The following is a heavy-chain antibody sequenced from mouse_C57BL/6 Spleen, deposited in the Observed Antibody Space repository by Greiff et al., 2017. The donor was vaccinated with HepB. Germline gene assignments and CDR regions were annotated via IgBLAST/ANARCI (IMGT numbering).Heavy chain of an antibody. CDR1: GFTFSDYY. CDR2: ISNGGGIT. Sequence: EVQVVESGGGLVQPGGSLKLSCAASGFTFSDYYMYWVRQTPETRLEWVAYISNGGGITYYPDTVKGRFTISRDNDKHTLYLQMSRLKSEDTAMYYCARRSTVVAPYWYFDVWGTGTTVTVSS. CDR3: ARRSTVVAPYWYFDV. V-gene: IGHV5-12*01. J-gene: IGHJ1*03. D-gene: IGHD1-1*01.